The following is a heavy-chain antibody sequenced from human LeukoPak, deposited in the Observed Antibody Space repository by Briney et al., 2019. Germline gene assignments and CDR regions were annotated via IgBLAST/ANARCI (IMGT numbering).Heavy chain of an antibody. Sequence: PSETPSLTCTVSGGSISSSSYYWGWIRQPPGKGLEWIGSIYYSGSTYYNPSLKSRVTISVDTSKNQFSLKLSSVTAADTAVYYCARSPRSGGSCHFDYWGQGTLVTVSS. V-gene: IGHV4-39*01. D-gene: IGHD2-15*01. CDR2: IYYSGST. CDR1: GGSISSSSYY. CDR3: ARSPRSGGSCHFDY. J-gene: IGHJ4*02.